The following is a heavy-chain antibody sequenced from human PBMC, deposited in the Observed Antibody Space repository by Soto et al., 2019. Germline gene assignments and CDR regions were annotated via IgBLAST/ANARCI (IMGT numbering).Heavy chain of an antibody. CDR2: IYYSGST. D-gene: IGHD6-19*01. J-gene: IGHJ5*02. CDR1: GGSISSGGHY. Sequence: SETLSLTCTVSGGSISSGGHYWSWIRQHPGKGLEWIGYIYYSGSTYYDPSLRSRITISVDTSKNQFSLKLSSVTAADTAVYCCAAQRLYTRGWYDWFDPWGPGTLVTVSS. V-gene: IGHV4-31*03. CDR3: AAQRLYTRGWYDWFDP.